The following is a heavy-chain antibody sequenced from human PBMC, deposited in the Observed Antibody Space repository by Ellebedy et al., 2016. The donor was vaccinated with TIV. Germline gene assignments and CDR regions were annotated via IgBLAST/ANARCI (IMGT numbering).Heavy chain of an antibody. V-gene: IGHV1-3*01. CDR1: GYIFTTYA. J-gene: IGHJ4*02. Sequence: AASVKVSCKTSGYIFTTYAMHWVRQAPGQSLEWMGWINLGIGDTKYSQNFQGRLTITSAASASTFYMELSSLRSGDTAVYFCARGYSYEFDYWGQGTLVTVSS. CDR3: ARGYSYEFDY. D-gene: IGHD5-18*01. CDR2: INLGIGDT.